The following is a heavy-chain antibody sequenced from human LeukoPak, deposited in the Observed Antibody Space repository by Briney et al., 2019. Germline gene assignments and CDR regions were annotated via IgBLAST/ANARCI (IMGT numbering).Heavy chain of an antibody. CDR1: GFTFSSYG. Sequence: SGGSLRLSCAASGFTFSSYGMHWVRQAPGKGLEWVAVISYDGGNKYYADSVKGRFTISRDNSKNTLYLQMNSLRAEDTAVYYCAKLVGGSSTRGYFDYWGQGTLVTVSS. V-gene: IGHV3-30*18. CDR3: AKLVGGSSTRGYFDY. CDR2: ISYDGGNK. D-gene: IGHD1-26*01. J-gene: IGHJ4*02.